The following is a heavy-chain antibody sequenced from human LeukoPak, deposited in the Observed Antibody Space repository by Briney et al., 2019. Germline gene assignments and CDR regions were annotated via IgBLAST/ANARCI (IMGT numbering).Heavy chain of an antibody. CDR1: GGTFSSYA. CDR2: IIPIFGTA. Sequence: SVKVSCKASGGTFSSYAISWVRQTPGQGLEWMGGIIPIFGTANYAQKFQGRITITADESTSTAYMELSSLRSEDTAVYYCARGPRYCSSTSCLHFDYWGQGTLVTVSS. D-gene: IGHD2-2*01. V-gene: IGHV1-69*01. CDR3: ARGPRYCSSTSCLHFDY. J-gene: IGHJ4*02.